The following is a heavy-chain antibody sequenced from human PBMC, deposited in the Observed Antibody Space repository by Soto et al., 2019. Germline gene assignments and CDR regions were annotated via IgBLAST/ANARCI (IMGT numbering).Heavy chain of an antibody. CDR3: ATAGNYRFDN. CDR2: IWYDGSNK. J-gene: IGHJ4*02. CDR1: GFTFSSYG. V-gene: IGHV3-33*03. D-gene: IGHD1-1*01. Sequence: HPGGSLRLSCAASGFTFSSYGMHWVRQAPGKGLEWVAVIWYDGSNKYYADSVKGRFTISRDNAKNTLYLQMNILRVEDTAVYFCATAGNYRFDNWGLGTLVTVSS.